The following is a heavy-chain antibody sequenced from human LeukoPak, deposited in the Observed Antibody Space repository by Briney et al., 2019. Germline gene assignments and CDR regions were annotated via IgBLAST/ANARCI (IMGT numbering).Heavy chain of an antibody. CDR1: GGSISSGDYY. J-gene: IGHJ2*01. D-gene: IGHD3-22*01. CDR3: ARHVLDYDSSGYRRYFDL. Sequence: PSETLSLTCTVSGGSISSGDYYWSWIRQPPGKGLERIGYIYDSGSTYYNPSLKSRVTISVDTSKNQFSLKLSSVTAADTAVYYCARHVLDYDSSGYRRYFDLWGRGTLVTVSS. CDR2: IYDSGST. V-gene: IGHV4-30-4*08.